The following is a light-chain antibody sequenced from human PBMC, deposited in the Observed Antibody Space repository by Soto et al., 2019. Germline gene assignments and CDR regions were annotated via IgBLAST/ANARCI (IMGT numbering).Light chain of an antibody. CDR2: EVN. CDR3: TSYAGGNNV. J-gene: IGLJ1*01. V-gene: IGLV2-8*01. Sequence: QSVLTQPPSASGSPGQSVTISCTGISSDVGGYNFVSWYQQYPGKVPKLMVYEVNKRPSGVPDRFSGSKSGNTASLTVSGLQAEDEADYYCTSYAGGNNVFGTGTKLTVL. CDR1: SSDVGGYNF.